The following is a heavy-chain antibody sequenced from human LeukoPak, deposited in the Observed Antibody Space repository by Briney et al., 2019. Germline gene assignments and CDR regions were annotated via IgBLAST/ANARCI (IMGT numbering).Heavy chain of an antibody. Sequence: GGSLRLSCAASGFTVSSNYMSWVRQAPGKGLEWVSVIYSGGSTYYADSVKGRFTISRDNSKNTLYLQTNSLRAEDTAVYYCARGRGVVVIAYFDYWGQGTLVTVSS. CDR3: ARGRGVVVIAYFDY. D-gene: IGHD3-22*01. CDR1: GFTVSSNY. J-gene: IGHJ4*02. V-gene: IGHV3-53*01. CDR2: IYSGGST.